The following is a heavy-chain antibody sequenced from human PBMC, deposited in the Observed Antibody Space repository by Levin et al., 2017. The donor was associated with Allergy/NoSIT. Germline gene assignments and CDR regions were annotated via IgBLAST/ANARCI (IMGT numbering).Heavy chain of an antibody. CDR3: ARDIAPGGLSGWFDP. Sequence: PGGSLRLSCAASGFTFSSYSMNWVRQAPGKGLEWVSSISSSSSYIYYADSVKGRFTISRDNAKNSLYLQMNSLRAEDTAVYYCARDIAPGGLSGWFDPWGQGTLVTVSS. J-gene: IGHJ5*02. CDR2: ISSSSSYI. CDR1: GFTFSSYS. D-gene: IGHD2/OR15-2a*01. V-gene: IGHV3-21*01.